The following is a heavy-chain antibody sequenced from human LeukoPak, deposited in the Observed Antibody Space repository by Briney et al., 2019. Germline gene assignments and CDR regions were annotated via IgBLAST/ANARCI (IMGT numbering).Heavy chain of an antibody. V-gene: IGHV3-23*01. Sequence: GGSLRLSCAASGFTFSSSTMGWVRQAPGQGLQWVSAVIGSGTMTSYADSVRGRFTISRDNSKNTLSLQMNSLRAEDTAVYYCAKAYDYGGKRPSPFDYWGQVTLVTISS. CDR1: GFTFSSST. CDR2: VIGSGTMT. D-gene: IGHD4-23*01. CDR3: AKAYDYGGKRPSPFDY. J-gene: IGHJ4*02.